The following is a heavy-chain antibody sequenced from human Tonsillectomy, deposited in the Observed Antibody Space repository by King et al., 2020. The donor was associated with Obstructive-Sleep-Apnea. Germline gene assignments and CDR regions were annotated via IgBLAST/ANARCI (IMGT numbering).Heavy chain of an antibody. V-gene: IGHV3-30*04. CDR3: ARYGVATGY. J-gene: IGHJ4*02. CDR2: ISNDGSNI. D-gene: IGHD1-1*01. Sequence: VPLVESGGGVVQPGRSLRLSCAASGFTFSTYAMHWVRPAPGKGLEWVAVISNDGSNIYYADSVKGRFTISRDNSKNTLYLQVNSLRAEDTAVYYCARYGVATGYWGQGTLVTVSS. CDR1: GFTFSTYA.